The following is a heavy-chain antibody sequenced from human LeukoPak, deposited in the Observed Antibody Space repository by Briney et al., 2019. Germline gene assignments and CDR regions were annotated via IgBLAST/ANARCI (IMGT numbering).Heavy chain of an antibody. D-gene: IGHD3-22*01. CDR2: TRNKANSYTT. V-gene: IGHV3-72*01. Sequence: PGGSLRLSCAASGFTFSDHYMDWVRQAPGKGLEWVGRTRNKANSYTTEYAASVKGRFTISRDDSKNSLYLQMNSLKTKDTAVYYCARVRHYYDSSGLDYWGQGTLVTVSS. CDR1: GFTFSDHY. J-gene: IGHJ4*02. CDR3: ARVRHYYDSSGLDY.